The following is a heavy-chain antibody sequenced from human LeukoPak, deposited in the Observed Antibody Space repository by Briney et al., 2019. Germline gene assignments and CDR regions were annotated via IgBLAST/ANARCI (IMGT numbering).Heavy chain of an antibody. CDR1: GGYFSGYY. CDR2: INHSGST. J-gene: IGHJ6*02. Sequence: SETLSLTCAVYGGYFSGYYWSWIRQPPGKWLEWIGEINHSGSTNYNPSLKSRVTISVDTSKNQFSLKLSSVTAADTAVYYCARSRHSSSWYYYYGMDVWGQGTTVTVSS. CDR3: ARSRHSSSWYYYYGMDV. V-gene: IGHV4-34*01. D-gene: IGHD6-13*01.